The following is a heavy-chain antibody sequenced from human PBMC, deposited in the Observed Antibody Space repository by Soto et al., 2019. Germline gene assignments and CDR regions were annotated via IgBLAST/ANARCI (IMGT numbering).Heavy chain of an antibody. V-gene: IGHV3-23*01. CDR2: ISGGGGST. CDR1: GFTFDNYA. J-gene: IGHJ5*02. CDR3: AKDEGNYRANWFGP. D-gene: IGHD3-10*01. Sequence: EVQLLESGGGLVRPGGSLRLSCEASGFTFDNYAMSWVRQAPGKGLGWVSAISGGGGSTYYADSVKGRFTIARDNSKNTLYLQMNSLRADDTAIYYCAKDEGNYRANWFGPWGQGTLVTVSS.